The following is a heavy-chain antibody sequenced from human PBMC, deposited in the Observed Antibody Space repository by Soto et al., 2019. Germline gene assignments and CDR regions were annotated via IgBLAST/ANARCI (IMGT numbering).Heavy chain of an antibody. J-gene: IGHJ4*02. Sequence: QVQLVQSGAKVKRPGSSVKVSCKASGGTFHSPTIKWVRQAPGQGLEWVCRVVPLLGIESHPQKSKDRLQTTADTSPGSVFKELSNLTSEDTAVYYCTRDSTENDVVSLPLQHFNSWCPGTLLTVSS. CDR2: VVPLLGIE. CDR1: GGTFHSPT. CDR3: TRDSTENDVVSLPLQHFNS. D-gene: IGHD2-21*01. V-gene: IGHV1-69*08.